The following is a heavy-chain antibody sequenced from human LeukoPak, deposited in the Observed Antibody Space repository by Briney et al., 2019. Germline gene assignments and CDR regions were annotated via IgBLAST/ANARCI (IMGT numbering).Heavy chain of an antibody. D-gene: IGHD2-8*01. CDR2: INFDGSIT. Sequence: GGSLRLSCAASGFTLSSYWMHWVRQAPGKGLVWVSRINFDGSITNYADSVKGRFTISRDNAKSTLYLQMNSLRAEDTAVYYCARDICSDGVCYYGMDVWGQGTTVTVSS. V-gene: IGHV3-74*01. CDR3: ARDICSDGVCYYGMDV. J-gene: IGHJ6*02. CDR1: GFTLSSYW.